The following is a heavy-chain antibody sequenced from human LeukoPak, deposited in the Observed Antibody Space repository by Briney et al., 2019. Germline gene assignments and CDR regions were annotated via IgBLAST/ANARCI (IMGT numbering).Heavy chain of an antibody. V-gene: IGHV4-34*01. CDR1: GGSFSGYY. CDR2: INHSGST. Sequence: SETLSLTCAVYGGSFSGYYWSWVRQPPGKGLEWIGEINHSGSTNYNPSLKSRVTISVDTSKNQFSLKLSSVTAADTAVYYFARDSSIAARSWFDPWGQGTLVTVSS. CDR3: ARDSSIAARSWFDP. J-gene: IGHJ5*02. D-gene: IGHD6-6*01.